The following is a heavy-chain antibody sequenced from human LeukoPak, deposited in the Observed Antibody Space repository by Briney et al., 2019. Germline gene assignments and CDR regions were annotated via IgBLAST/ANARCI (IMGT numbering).Heavy chain of an antibody. CDR3: ATDHYGSGSYYYYYGMDV. CDR1: GGTFSSYA. J-gene: IGHJ6*02. V-gene: IGHV1-24*01. D-gene: IGHD3-10*01. CDR2: FDPEDGET. Sequence: GASVKVSCKASGGTFSSYAISWVRQAPGQGREWMGGFDPEDGETIYAQKFQGRVTMTEDTSTDTAYMELSSLRSEDTAVYYCATDHYGSGSYYYYYGMDVWGQGTTVTVSS.